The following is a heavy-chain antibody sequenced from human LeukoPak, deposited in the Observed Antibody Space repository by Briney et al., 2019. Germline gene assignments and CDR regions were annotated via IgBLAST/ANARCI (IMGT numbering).Heavy chain of an antibody. CDR1: GFTFSSYA. CDR3: ARDRGSGYDFEN. CDR2: ISYDGSNK. Sequence: GGSLRLSCAASGFTFSSYAMHWVRQAPGKGLERVAVISYDGSNKYYADSVKGRFTISRDNSKNTLYLQMNSLRAEDTAVYYCARDRGSGYDFENWGQGTLVTVSS. V-gene: IGHV3-30-3*01. J-gene: IGHJ4*02. D-gene: IGHD5-12*01.